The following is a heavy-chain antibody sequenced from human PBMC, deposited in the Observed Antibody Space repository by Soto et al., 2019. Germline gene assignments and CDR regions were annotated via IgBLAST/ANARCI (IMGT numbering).Heavy chain of an antibody. Sequence: PGGSLRLSCAASGFTFSSYGVHWVRQAPGKGLEWVAVISYDGSNKHYADSVKGRFTISRDNSKTTLYLQMNSLRAEDTAVYYCARDDQLACSGGSCYPVPGPFDYWGQGTLVTVSS. V-gene: IGHV3-30-3*01. J-gene: IGHJ4*02. CDR1: GFTFSSYG. CDR2: ISYDGSNK. CDR3: ARDDQLACSGGSCYPVPGPFDY. D-gene: IGHD2-15*01.